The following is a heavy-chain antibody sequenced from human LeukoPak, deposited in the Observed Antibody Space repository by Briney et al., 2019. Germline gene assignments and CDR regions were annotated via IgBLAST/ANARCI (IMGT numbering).Heavy chain of an antibody. J-gene: IGHJ4*02. Sequence: ASVKVSCKAAGYPFTSYDIHWVRQAPGQGLEWTGIINPSGGSTSYAQKFQGRVTMTRDTSTSTVYMELSSLRSEDTAVYYCARDRGSYGYIDYWGQGTLVTVSS. CDR1: GYPFTSYD. CDR2: INPSGGST. V-gene: IGHV1-46*01. CDR3: ARDRGSYGYIDY. D-gene: IGHD1-26*01.